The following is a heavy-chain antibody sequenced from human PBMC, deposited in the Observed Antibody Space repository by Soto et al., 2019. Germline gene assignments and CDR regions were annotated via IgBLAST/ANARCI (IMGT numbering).Heavy chain of an antibody. CDR1: GGSISTYY. Sequence: QVQLQESGPGLVKPSETLSLTCTVSGGSISTYYWSWIRQPPGKGLEWIGWIYYSWSASPNPFLTSRVTLSVDTSKHQFSLKPTSVTATVTSTYFCARHIYGDDAYFASWGQGTLVTVSS. CDR2: IYYSWSA. J-gene: IGHJ4*02. D-gene: IGHD4-17*01. CDR3: ARHIYGDDAYFAS. V-gene: IGHV4-59*08.